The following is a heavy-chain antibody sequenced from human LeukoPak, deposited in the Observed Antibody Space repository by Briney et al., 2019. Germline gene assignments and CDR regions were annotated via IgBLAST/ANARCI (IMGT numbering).Heavy chain of an antibody. Sequence: PGGSLRLSCAASGFTFDDYGMSWARQAPGKGLEWVSGINWDGGSTGYADSVKGRFTISRDNAKNFLYLQMNSLRAEDTALYYCARTVSSAGWSDDDFDIWGQGTMVTVSS. J-gene: IGHJ3*02. V-gene: IGHV3-20*04. D-gene: IGHD6-19*01. CDR2: INWDGGST. CDR3: ARTVSSAGWSDDDFDI. CDR1: GFTFDDYG.